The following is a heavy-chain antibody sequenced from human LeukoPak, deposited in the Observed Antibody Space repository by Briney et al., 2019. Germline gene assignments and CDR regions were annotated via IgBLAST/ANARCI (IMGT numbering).Heavy chain of an antibody. D-gene: IGHD2/OR15-2a*01. J-gene: IGHJ4*02. Sequence: GTSLRLSCAASGFTVSSNYMSWVRQAPGKGLEWVSVIYSGGSTYYADSVKGRFTISRDNSRNTLYLQMSSLRVEDTAIYYCARGRDYFPIDYWGQGTFVIVSS. CDR2: IYSGGST. V-gene: IGHV3-53*01. CDR1: GFTVSSNY. CDR3: ARGRDYFPIDY.